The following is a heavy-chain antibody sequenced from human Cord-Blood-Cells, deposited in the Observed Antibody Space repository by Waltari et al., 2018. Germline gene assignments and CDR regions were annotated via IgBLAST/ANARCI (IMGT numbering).Heavy chain of an antibody. CDR2: LSAYNGNT. Sequence: QVQLVQSGAEVKKPGASVKVSCKASGYTFTSYGISWVRQAPGQGLEWMGWLSAYNGNTNYAQKLQGRVTMTTDTSTSTAYMELRSLRSDDTAVYYCARVPAHDPGWLWFDDYNWFDPWGQGTLVTVSS. CDR1: GYTFTSYG. CDR3: ARVPAHDPGWLWFDDYNWFDP. J-gene: IGHJ5*02. D-gene: IGHD3-10*01. V-gene: IGHV1-18*04.